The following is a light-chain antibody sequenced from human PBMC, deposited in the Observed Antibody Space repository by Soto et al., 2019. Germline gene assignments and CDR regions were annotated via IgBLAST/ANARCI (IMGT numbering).Light chain of an antibody. CDR1: QGIRDA. J-gene: IGKJ1*01. V-gene: IGKV1-17*01. CDR2: DAS. CDR3: LQHNSYPQT. Sequence: DIQMTQSPSSLSASVGDRVTITCRASQGIRDALGWYQQKPGKAPKRLIYDASNLESGVPSRFSGSGSGTEFTLTISSLQPEDFATYYCLQHNSYPQTFGQGTKVEIK.